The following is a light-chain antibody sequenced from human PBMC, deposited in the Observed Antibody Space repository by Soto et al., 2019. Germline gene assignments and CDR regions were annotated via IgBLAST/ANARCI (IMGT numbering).Light chain of an antibody. CDR3: QSYDSSLSGWV. CDR2: TNN. V-gene: IGLV1-40*01. Sequence: QPVLTQPPSVSGAPGQRVTISCTGSSSNIGAGYGVHWYQQLPGIAPKLLIYTNNNRPSGVPDRFSGSKSGTSASLAITGLLAEDEADYYCQSYDSSLSGWVFGGGTKLTVL. J-gene: IGLJ3*02. CDR1: SSNIGAGYG.